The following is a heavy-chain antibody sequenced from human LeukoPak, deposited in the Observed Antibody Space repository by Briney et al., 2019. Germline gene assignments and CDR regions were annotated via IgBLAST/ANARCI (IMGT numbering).Heavy chain of an antibody. V-gene: IGHV1-69*05. J-gene: IGHJ6*03. CDR2: IIPIFGTA. CDR3: ARLVTVTTPAYYYYMDV. CDR1: GGTFSSYA. Sequence: GASVKVSCKASGGTFSSYAISWVRQAPGQGLEWMGGIIPIFGTANYAQKFQGRVTITTDESTSTAYMELSSLRSEDTAVYYCARLVTVTTPAYYYYMDVWGKGTTVTVSS. D-gene: IGHD4-11*01.